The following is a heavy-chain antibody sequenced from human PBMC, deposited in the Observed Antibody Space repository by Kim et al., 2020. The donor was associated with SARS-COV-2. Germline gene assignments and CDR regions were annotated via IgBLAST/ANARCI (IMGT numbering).Heavy chain of an antibody. D-gene: IGHD3-16*01. CDR2: IDCGNGNT. J-gene: IGHJ4*02. Sequence: ASVKVSCKTSGHFFTRDSIHWVRQAPGQGLEWMGGIDCGNGNTIYSKKFQGRVTFTTDTSASTAYMEMSFLGSEDSAVYYCLGGFYFDYWGKGTLVTVSS. CDR1: GHFFTRDS. CDR3: LGGFYFDY. V-gene: IGHV1-3*01.